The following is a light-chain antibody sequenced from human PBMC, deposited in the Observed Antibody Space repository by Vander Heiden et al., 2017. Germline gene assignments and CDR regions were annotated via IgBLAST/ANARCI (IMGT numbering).Light chain of an antibody. CDR2: STS. CDR1: TGAVTSGYY. J-gene: IGLJ2*01. Sequence: QTVVTQEPSLTVSPGGTVTLTCASSTGAVTSGYYPNWSQQKPGQAPRALIYSTSNNHSWTPARFSGSLLGGKAALTLSGVQPEDEAEYYCLLYYGGAQVFGGGTKLTVL. CDR3: LLYYGGAQV. V-gene: IGLV7-43*01.